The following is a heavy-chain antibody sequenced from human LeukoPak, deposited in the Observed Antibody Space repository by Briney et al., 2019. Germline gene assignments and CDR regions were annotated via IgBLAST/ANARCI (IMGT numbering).Heavy chain of an antibody. CDR3: ARSAYCGGDCYSVLYY. CDR1: GGSISSYY. D-gene: IGHD2-21*02. CDR2: IYYSGST. Sequence: SETLSLTCTVSGGSISSYYWSWIRQPPGRGLEWIGYIYYSGSTNYNPSLKSRVTISVDTSKNQFSLKLSSVTAADTAVHYCARSAYCGGDCYSVLYYWGQGTLVTVSS. J-gene: IGHJ4*02. V-gene: IGHV4-59*01.